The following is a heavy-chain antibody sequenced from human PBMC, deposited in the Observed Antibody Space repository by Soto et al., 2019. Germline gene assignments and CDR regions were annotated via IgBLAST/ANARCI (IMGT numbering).Heavy chain of an antibody. V-gene: IGHV4-31*03. J-gene: IGHJ4*02. CDR2: IYDSGST. Sequence: QVELQESGPGLVKPSQSLSLTYTVSGGSISSGGYYWSWVRQHPGKGLEWIGYIYDSGSTYYNPSLKSRVTISIDTSKNQFPLKLTSVTAADTAVYYCASQATRWYPDYWGQGTLVTVSS. CDR3: ASQATRWYPDY. D-gene: IGHD6-13*01. CDR1: GGSISSGGYY.